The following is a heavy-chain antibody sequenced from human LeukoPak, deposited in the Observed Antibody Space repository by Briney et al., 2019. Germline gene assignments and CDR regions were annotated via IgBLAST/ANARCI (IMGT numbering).Heavy chain of an antibody. V-gene: IGHV3-23*01. CDR1: GFTFSSYA. CDR2: ISGSGGST. J-gene: IGHJ4*02. Sequence: RPGGSLRLSCAASGFTFSSYAMSWVRQAPGKGLEWVSAISGSGGSTYYADSVKGRFTISRDNSKNTLYLQMNSLRAEDTAVYYCANINDFYIAVAWGQGTLVTVSS. CDR3: ANINDFYIAVA. D-gene: IGHD6-19*01.